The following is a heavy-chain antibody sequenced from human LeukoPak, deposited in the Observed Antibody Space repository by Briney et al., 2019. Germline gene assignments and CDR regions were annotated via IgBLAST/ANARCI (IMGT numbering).Heavy chain of an antibody. V-gene: IGHV1-18*01. CDR1: GYTFTSYG. CDR3: ARDQWELLRRNNNWFDP. J-gene: IGHJ5*02. CDR2: ISAYNGNT. Sequence: GASVKVSCKASGYTFTSYGISWVRQAPGQGLEWMGWISAYNGNTNYAQKLQGRVTMTTDTSTSTAYMELRSLRSDDTAVYYCARDQWELLRRNNNWFDPWGQGTLVTVSS. D-gene: IGHD1-26*01.